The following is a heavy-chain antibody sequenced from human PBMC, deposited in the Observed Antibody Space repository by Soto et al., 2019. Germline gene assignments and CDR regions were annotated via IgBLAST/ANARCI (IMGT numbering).Heavy chain of an antibody. D-gene: IGHD3-3*01. Sequence: PSETLSLTCAVSGGSISSGGYSWSWIRQPPGKGLEGIGYIYHSGSIYYNPSLKGRVTISLDTSKNQFSLRLNSVTAADTAVYYCARSSIKPQVFMYPFDSWSQGTLVTVSS. CDR1: GGSISSGGYS. CDR3: ARSSIKPQVFMYPFDS. J-gene: IGHJ4*02. V-gene: IGHV4-30-2*01. CDR2: IYHSGSI.